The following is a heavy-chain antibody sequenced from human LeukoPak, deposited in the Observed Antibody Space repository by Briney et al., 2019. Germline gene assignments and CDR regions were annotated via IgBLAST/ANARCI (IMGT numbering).Heavy chain of an antibody. CDR2: ISADGGSA. V-gene: IGHV3-43*02. Sequence: GGSLRLSCVASGLNFGESAMHWVRQAPGKGLEWVSLISADGGSAFSADSVKGRFSISRDNSKNSLYLQMDSLRSEDTAMYYCAKESGKFDYWGQGTLVVVST. J-gene: IGHJ4*02. CDR3: AKESGKFDY. CDR1: GLNFGESA.